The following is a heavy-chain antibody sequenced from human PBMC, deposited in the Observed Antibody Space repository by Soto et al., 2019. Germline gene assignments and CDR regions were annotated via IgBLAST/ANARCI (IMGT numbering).Heavy chain of an antibody. CDR3: VRGVKV. J-gene: IGHJ6*02. V-gene: IGHV4-31*03. CDR1: GDSINSGIYY. CDR2: IHYSGTT. D-gene: IGHD3-3*01. Sequence: QVQLQESGPGLVKPSQTLSLTCTVSGDSINSGIYYWSWIRQHPGKGLEWIGYIHYSGTTYYNPSLKSRVTISMDMSKSQFSLKLSSVTAADTAVYYCVRGVKVWGQGTTVIVSS.